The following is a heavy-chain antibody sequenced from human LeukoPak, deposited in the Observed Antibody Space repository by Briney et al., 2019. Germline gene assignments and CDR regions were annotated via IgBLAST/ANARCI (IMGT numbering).Heavy chain of an antibody. CDR1: GFTFSSYS. CDR2: ISSSSSYI. J-gene: IGHJ3*02. CDR3: ARIHSNYPFDI. Sequence: GGSLRLSCAASGFTFSSYSMNWVRQAPGKGLEWVSSISSSSSYIYYADSVKGRFTISRDNAKNSLYLQMSSLRAEDTAVYYCARIHSNYPFDIWGQGTMVTVSS. V-gene: IGHV3-21*01. D-gene: IGHD4-11*01.